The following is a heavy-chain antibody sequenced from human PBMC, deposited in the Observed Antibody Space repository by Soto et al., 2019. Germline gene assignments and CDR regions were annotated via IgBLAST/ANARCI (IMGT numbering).Heavy chain of an antibody. CDR3: ARAVYYDYVWGSYHYYYGMDV. CDR1: GGSFTSNNW. V-gene: IGHV4-4*02. D-gene: IGHD3-16*02. CDR2: IYRTGST. Sequence: SETLSLTCAVSGGSFTSNNWWTWVRQPPGQGLEWIGEIYRTGSTYYNPSLKSRVTISVDTSKNQFSLKLSSVTAADTAVYYCARAVYYDYVWGSYHYYYGMDVWGQGTTVTVSS. J-gene: IGHJ6*02.